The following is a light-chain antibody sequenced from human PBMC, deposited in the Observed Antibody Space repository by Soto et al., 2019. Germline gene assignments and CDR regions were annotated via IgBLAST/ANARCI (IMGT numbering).Light chain of an antibody. V-gene: IGKV1-39*01. J-gene: IGKJ3*01. CDR1: QSISSY. Sequence: DIQMTQSPSSLSASVGDRVTITCRASQSISSYLNWYQQKPGKAPKFLIYGASSLQSGVPSRFSGSVSGTDFTLTIRSLQPEDVATYSCQQSYSAHFTFGPGTKVDIK. CDR2: GAS. CDR3: QQSYSAHFT.